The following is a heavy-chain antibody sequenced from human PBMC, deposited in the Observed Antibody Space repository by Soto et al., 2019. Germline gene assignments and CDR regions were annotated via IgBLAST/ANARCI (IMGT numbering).Heavy chain of an antibody. CDR1: GYTFTSYD. D-gene: IGHD1-1*01. CDR3: ARRAETNGWNGFGADKYYFDF. Sequence: QVQLVQSGAEVRKPGASVKVSCEASGYTFTSYDIYWVRQATGQGLEWMGWMNPNTGNSGYAQKFQGRVTVTSDTSIITVYMELSSLRSEDTAVYYCARRAETNGWNGFGADKYYFDFWGQGTLVTVSS. V-gene: IGHV1-8*01. CDR2: MNPNTGNS. J-gene: IGHJ4*02.